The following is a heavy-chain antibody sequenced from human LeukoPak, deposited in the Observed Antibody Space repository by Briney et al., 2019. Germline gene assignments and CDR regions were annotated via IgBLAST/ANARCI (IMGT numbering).Heavy chain of an antibody. D-gene: IGHD2-2*02. J-gene: IGHJ6*03. CDR1: GYSFASYW. CDR2: IYPGDSHT. Sequence: GESLKISCKGSGYSFASYWIGWVRQMPGKGLEWLGIIYPGDSHTSSRPSFQGHGTISADKSISTAYLQGSSLKASDPAMYYCARQDIVVVPAAISVPDNYYYYYMDVWGKGTTVTVSS. CDR3: ARQDIVVVPAAISVPDNYYYYYMDV. V-gene: IGHV5-51*01.